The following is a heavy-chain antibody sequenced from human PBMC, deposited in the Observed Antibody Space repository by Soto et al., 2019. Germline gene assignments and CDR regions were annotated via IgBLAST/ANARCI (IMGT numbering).Heavy chain of an antibody. V-gene: IGHV4-59*01. J-gene: IGHJ4*02. D-gene: IGHD3-10*01. Sequence: PSETLSLTCNVSGGSIRSYYWNWIRQPPGKTLEWIGDVYYSGSANYNPSLKSRVTISVDMSKNQFSLKLNSVTAADTAVYYCARGSMVRGPTPFDYCGQGTLVTVSS. CDR2: VYYSGSA. CDR1: GGSIRSYY. CDR3: ARGSMVRGPTPFDY.